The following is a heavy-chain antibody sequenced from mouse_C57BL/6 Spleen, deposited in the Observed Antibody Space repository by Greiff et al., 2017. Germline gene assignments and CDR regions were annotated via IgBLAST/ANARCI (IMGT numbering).Heavy chain of an antibody. J-gene: IGHJ1*03. D-gene: IGHD3-1*01. V-gene: IGHV1-63*01. Sequence: QVQLQQSGAELVRPGTSVKMSCKASGYTFTNYWIGWAKPRPGHGLEWIGDIYPGGGYTNYNEKFKGKATLTADKSSSTAYMQFSSLTSEDSAIYDCASGGYWYVDVWGTGTTGTVSS. CDR3: ASGGYWYVDV. CDR2: IYPGGGYT. CDR1: GYTFTNYW.